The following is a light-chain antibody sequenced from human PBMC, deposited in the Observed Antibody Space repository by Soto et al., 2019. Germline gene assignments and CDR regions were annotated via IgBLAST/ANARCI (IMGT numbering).Light chain of an antibody. J-gene: IGLJ2*01. Sequence: QSVLTQPRSVSGSPGQSFTISRTGTSADVGGYDFVSWYQQLPGNAPKLVIYDVAKRPSGVPDRFSGSKSGNTDSLTISGLQAEDESHYYCSSFAGSHVAFGGGTKLTVL. V-gene: IGLV2-11*01. CDR2: DVA. CDR3: SSFAGSHVA. CDR1: SADVGGYDF.